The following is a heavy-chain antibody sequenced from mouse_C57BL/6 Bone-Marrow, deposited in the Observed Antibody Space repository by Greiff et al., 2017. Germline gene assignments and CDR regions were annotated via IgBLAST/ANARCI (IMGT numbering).Heavy chain of an antibody. J-gene: IGHJ4*01. CDR2: ISSGSSTI. CDR1: GFTFSDYG. V-gene: IGHV5-17*01. Sequence: EVKLMESGGGLVKPGGSLKLSCAASGFTFSDYGMHWVRQAPEKGLEWVADISSGSSTIYYADTVKGRFTISRDNAKNTLFLQMTSLRSEDTAMYYCARSSYYDYAMDYWGQGTSVTVSS. D-gene: IGHD1-1*01. CDR3: ARSSYYDYAMDY.